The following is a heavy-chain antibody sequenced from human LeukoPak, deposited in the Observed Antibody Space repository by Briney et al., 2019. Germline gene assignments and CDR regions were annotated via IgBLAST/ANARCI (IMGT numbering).Heavy chain of an antibody. CDR2: IYYSGST. CDR1: GGSISSYY. J-gene: IGHJ2*01. Sequence: SETLSLTCTVSGGSISSYYWSWIRQPPGKGLEWIGYIYYSGSTNYNPSLKSRVTISVDTSKNQFSLKLSSVTAADTAVYYCARQLGITSGDWYFDLWGRGTLVTVSS. V-gene: IGHV4-59*08. D-gene: IGHD7-27*01. CDR3: ARQLGITSGDWYFDL.